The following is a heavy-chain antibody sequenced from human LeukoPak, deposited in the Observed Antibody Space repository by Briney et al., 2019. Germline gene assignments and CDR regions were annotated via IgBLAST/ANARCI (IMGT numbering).Heavy chain of an antibody. J-gene: IGHJ6*03. V-gene: IGHV1-18*01. CDR1: GYTFTSYG. CDR3: ARGLLGRNYYYYYYMDV. Sequence: ASVKVSCKASGYTFTSYGISWVRQAPGQGLEWMGWISAYNGNTDYAQKLQGRVTMTTDTSTSTAYMELRSLRSDDTAVYYCARGLLGRNYYYYYYMDVRGKGTTVTVSS. CDR2: ISAYNGNT. D-gene: IGHD1-26*01.